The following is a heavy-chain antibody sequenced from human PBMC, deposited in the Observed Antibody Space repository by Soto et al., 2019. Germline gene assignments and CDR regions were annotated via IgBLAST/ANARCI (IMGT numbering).Heavy chain of an antibody. D-gene: IGHD5-18*01. J-gene: IGHJ4*02. Sequence: PSXTLSLTCTVSGGSISSGGYYLSWIRQHPGKGLEWIGYIYYSGSTYYNPSLKSRVTISVDTSKNQFSLKLSSVTAADTAVYYWARAYSYGPYYFDYWGQGTLVTVSS. CDR2: IYYSGST. CDR3: ARAYSYGPYYFDY. CDR1: GGSISSGGYY. V-gene: IGHV4-31*03.